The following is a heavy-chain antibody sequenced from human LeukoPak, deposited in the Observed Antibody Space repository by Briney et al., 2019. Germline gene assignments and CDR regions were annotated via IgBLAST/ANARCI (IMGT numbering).Heavy chain of an antibody. CDR3: ARDRSSSSLYYFDY. Sequence: SETLSLTCTVSGGSISSYYWSRIRQPAGKGLEWIGRIYTSGSTNYNPSLKSRVTISVDTSKNQFSLKLSSVTAADTAVYYCARDRSSSSLYYFDYWGQGTLVTVSS. V-gene: IGHV4-4*07. D-gene: IGHD6-13*01. CDR1: GGSISSYY. J-gene: IGHJ4*02. CDR2: IYTSGST.